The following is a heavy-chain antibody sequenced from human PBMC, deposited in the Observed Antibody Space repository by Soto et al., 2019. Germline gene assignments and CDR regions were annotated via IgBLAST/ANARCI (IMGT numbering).Heavy chain of an antibody. CDR2: ISYDGSNK. D-gene: IGHD6-13*01. J-gene: IGHJ6*02. CDR3: VKALSSSWPYYGMDV. V-gene: IGHV3-30*18. CDR1: GFTFTSYG. Sequence: QVLLVESGGGVVQPGRSLRLSCAASGFTFTSYGMHWVRQAPGKGLEWVAVISYDGSNKYFADSVQGRSIISRDNSKDMVYLEMTSLRTEDTAVYYCVKALSSSWPYYGMDVWGQGTTVTVSS.